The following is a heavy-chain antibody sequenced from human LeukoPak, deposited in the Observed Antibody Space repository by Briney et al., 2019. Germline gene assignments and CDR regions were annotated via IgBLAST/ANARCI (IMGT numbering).Heavy chain of an antibody. V-gene: IGHV4-34*01. J-gene: IGHJ5*02. CDR1: GGSFSGYY. D-gene: IGHD3-22*01. CDR2: INHSGST. Sequence: PSETLSLTCAVYGGSFSGYYWSWIRQPPGEGLEWIGEINHSGSTNYNPSLKSRVTISVDTSKNQFSLKLSSVTAADTAVYYCARLGYYYDSSGYYPNWFDPWGQGTLVTVSS. CDR3: ARLGYYYDSSGYYPNWFDP.